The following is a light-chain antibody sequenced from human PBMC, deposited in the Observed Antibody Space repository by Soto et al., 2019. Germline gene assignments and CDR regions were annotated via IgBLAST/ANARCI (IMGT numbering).Light chain of an antibody. Sequence: EIVLTQSPGTLSLSPGERASLSSRASQSVTSSYLAWYQQKPDQAPRLLIFGAYNRAAGIPDRFSGSGSGTDFTLTISRLEPEDFAVYYCHQYGTTFGQGTKVEIK. CDR1: QSVTSSY. CDR3: HQYGTT. CDR2: GAY. V-gene: IGKV3-20*01. J-gene: IGKJ1*01.